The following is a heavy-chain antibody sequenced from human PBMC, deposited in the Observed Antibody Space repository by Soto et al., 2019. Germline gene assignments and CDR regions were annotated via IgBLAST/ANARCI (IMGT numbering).Heavy chain of an antibody. D-gene: IGHD6-13*01. CDR3: ARERIAAAVTITRSSDVFDI. CDR2: INPNSGGT. Sequence: ASVKVSCKASGYTFTGYYMHWVRQAPGQGLEWMGWINPNSGGTNYAQKFQGWVTMTRDTSISTAYMELSRLRSDDTAVYYCARERIAAAVTITRSSDVFDIWSQGTMVTV. J-gene: IGHJ3*02. V-gene: IGHV1-2*04. CDR1: GYTFTGYY.